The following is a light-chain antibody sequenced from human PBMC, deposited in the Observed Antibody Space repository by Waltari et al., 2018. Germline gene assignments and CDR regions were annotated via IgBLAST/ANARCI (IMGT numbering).Light chain of an antibody. CDR1: QSLLHTNGKTY. J-gene: IGKJ4*01. CDR2: EVS. V-gene: IGKV2-29*03. CDR3: MQGVQLPLT. Sequence: VLTQSPLSLSVTPGQPASISCRSSQSLLHTNGKTYLFWYRQKPGQSPQLLISEVSSRFSGVSDRFSGSGSGTDFTLQISRVQADDIGTYYCMQGVQLPLTFGGGTRVEIK.